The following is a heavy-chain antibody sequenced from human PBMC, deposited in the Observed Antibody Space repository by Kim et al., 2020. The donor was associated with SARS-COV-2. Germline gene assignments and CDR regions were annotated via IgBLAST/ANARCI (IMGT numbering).Heavy chain of an antibody. J-gene: IGHJ3*01. CDR3: ARALGYCNSFTCPNDAF. D-gene: IGHD5-12*01. Sequence: ASVKVSCKASGYYFRSQPIHWLRQAPGLGLEWMGWINTDTGATKYSQDFQGRVTISRDTSANTAYLELGSLRSEDTAVYYCARALGYCNSFTCPNDAF. CDR2: INTDTGAT. V-gene: IGHV1-3*04. CDR1: GYYFRSQP.